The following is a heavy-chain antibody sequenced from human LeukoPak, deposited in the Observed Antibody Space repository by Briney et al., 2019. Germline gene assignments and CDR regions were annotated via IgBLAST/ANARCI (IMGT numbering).Heavy chain of an antibody. J-gene: IGHJ6*02. Sequence: SETLSLTCAVYGGSFSGYYWSWIRQPPGKGLEWIGEINHSGSTNYNPSLKSRVTISIDTSKNQFSLKLSSVTAADTAVYYCARAWSYYYYGMDVWGQGTTVTVSS. CDR2: INHSGST. CDR3: ARAWSYYYYGMDV. CDR1: GGSFSGYY. D-gene: IGHD3-3*01. V-gene: IGHV4-34*01.